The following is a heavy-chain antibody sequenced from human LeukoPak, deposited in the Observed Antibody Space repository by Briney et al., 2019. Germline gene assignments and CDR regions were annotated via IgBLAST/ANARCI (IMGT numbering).Heavy chain of an antibody. D-gene: IGHD6-13*01. Sequence: GGSLRLSCAASGFTVSSNYMSWVRQAPGKGLEWVSVIYSGGSTYYADSVKGRFTISRDNSKNTLYLQMNSLRAEDTAVYYCASASSHRIAAGGDYWGQGTLVTVSS. V-gene: IGHV3-66*01. J-gene: IGHJ4*02. CDR2: IYSGGST. CDR1: GFTVSSNY. CDR3: ASASSHRIAAGGDY.